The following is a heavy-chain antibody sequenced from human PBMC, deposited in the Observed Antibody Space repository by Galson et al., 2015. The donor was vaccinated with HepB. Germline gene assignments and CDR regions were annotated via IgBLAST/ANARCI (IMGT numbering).Heavy chain of an antibody. Sequence: SVKVSCKASGGTFSSYAISWVRQAPGQGLEWMGGIIPIFGTANYAQKFQGRVTITADKSTRTAYMELSSLKSDDTAVYYCARDSGGIFGDNVFDPWGQGTLVTVSS. CDR2: IIPIFGTA. CDR3: ARDSGGIFGDNVFDP. V-gene: IGHV1-69*06. J-gene: IGHJ5*02. CDR1: GGTFSSYA. D-gene: IGHD3-10*01.